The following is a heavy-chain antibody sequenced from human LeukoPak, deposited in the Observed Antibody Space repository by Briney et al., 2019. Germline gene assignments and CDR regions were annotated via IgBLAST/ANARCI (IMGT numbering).Heavy chain of an antibody. Sequence: PGGSLRLSCAASGFTFSSSAMSWVRQVPGKGLEWVSGISASGGSTSYADSVRGRFTISRDDSKNTLYVQMNSLRDEDTAVYYCAKSIEYCGADCYGYFDLWGRGTLVTVSS. CDR1: GFTFSSSA. CDR3: AKSIEYCGADCYGYFDL. D-gene: IGHD2-21*02. V-gene: IGHV3-23*01. J-gene: IGHJ2*01. CDR2: ISASGGST.